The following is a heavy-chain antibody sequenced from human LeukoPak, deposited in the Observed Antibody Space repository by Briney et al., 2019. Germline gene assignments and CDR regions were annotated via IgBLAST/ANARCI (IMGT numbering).Heavy chain of an antibody. D-gene: IGHD3-22*01. Sequence: SETLSLTCTVSGGSISSSSYYWGWIRQPPGKGLEWIGSIYYSGSTYYNPSLKSRVTISVDTSKNQFSLKLSSVTAADTAVYYCARVEPSGYYYVQHWGQGTLVTVSS. CDR1: GGSISSSSYY. J-gene: IGHJ1*01. V-gene: IGHV4-39*07. CDR2: IYYSGST. CDR3: ARVEPSGYYYVQH.